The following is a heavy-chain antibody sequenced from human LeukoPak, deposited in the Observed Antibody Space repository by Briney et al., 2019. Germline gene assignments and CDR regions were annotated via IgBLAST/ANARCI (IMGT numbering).Heavy chain of an antibody. D-gene: IGHD3-10*01. CDR3: ARDKSGSGSRKAPGYYYGMDV. CDR2: IDYSGST. J-gene: IGHJ6*02. CDR1: GGSISSSGYY. Sequence: SETLSLTCTVSGGSISSSGYYWGWVRQPPGKGLEWIGSIDYSGSTFYNPSLKGRVTISADRSKNQFSLKLSSVTAADTAVYYCARDKSGSGSRKAPGYYYGMDVWGQGTTVTVSS. V-gene: IGHV4-39*07.